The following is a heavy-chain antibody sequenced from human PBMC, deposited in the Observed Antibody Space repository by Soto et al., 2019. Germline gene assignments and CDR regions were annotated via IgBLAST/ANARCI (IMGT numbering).Heavy chain of an antibody. D-gene: IGHD3-10*01. J-gene: IGHJ5*02. CDR2: INHSGST. V-gene: IGHV4-34*01. CDR3: ARDFKITMVRGVIPLYNLFDP. Sequence: PSETLSLTCAVYGGSFSGYYWSWIRQPPGKGLEWIGEINHSGSTNYNPSLKSRVTISVDTSKNQFSLKLSSVTAADTAVYYCARDFKITMVRGVIPLYNLFDPWGQGTLVTVSS. CDR1: GGSFSGYY.